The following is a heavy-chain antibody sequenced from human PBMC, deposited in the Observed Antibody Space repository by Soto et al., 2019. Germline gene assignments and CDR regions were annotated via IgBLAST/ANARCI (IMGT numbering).Heavy chain of an antibody. J-gene: IGHJ4*02. CDR2: IYYTGNT. D-gene: IGHD1-1*01. Sequence: QVQLQESGPGLVKPSQTLSLTCTVSGGSISSGGTGSYWTWIRQLPGKGLEWIGYIYYTGNTYYNPYLKSRPTISIDTSENQFSLNLTSVTAADTAVYFCASGHDAYKVRYWGQGTLVTVSS. CDR3: ASGHDAYKVRY. CDR1: GGSISSGGTGSY. V-gene: IGHV4-31*03.